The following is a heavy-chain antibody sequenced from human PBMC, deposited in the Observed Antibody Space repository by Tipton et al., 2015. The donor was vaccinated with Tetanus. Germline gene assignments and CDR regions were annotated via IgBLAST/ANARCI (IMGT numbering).Heavy chain of an antibody. CDR2: ISPSGRS. V-gene: IGHV4-61*08. J-gene: IGHJ5*02. CDR3: ARGAVIVPVAISPPRFDP. Sequence: TLSLTCTVSGGSIRSGDHQWNWIRQPPGKGLEWLAYISPSGRSNSNYSLKSRITISQDKSKNQFSLKLTSVTAADTAVYYCARGAVIVPVAISPPRFDPWGQGTLVTVSS. D-gene: IGHD2-2*01. CDR1: GGSIRSGDHQ.